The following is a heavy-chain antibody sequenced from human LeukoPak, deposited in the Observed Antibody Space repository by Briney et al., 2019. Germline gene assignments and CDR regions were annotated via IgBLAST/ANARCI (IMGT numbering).Heavy chain of an antibody. V-gene: IGHV3-53*05. CDR3: AKDAGSWNYRVGWFDP. J-gene: IGHJ5*02. Sequence: PGGSLRLSCAASGFTVSSNYMSWVRQAPGKGLEWVSVIYSGGSTYYADSVKGRFTISRDNSKNTLYLQMNSLRAEDTAVYYCAKDAGSWNYRVGWFDPWGQGTLVTVSS. CDR2: IYSGGST. CDR1: GFTVSSNY. D-gene: IGHD1-7*01.